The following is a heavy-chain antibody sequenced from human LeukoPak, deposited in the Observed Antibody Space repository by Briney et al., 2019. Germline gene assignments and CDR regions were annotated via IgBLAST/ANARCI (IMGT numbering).Heavy chain of an antibody. Sequence: GGSLRLSCEASGFTFSTYPMHWVRQAPDKGLEWVAMISHHGSNEYYADSVKGRFTISRNNSKNTLYLQMNNPRVEDTAIYYCARVHDTSGYYHYFDSWGQGTLVTVSS. CDR2: ISHHGSNE. J-gene: IGHJ4*02. D-gene: IGHD3-9*01. V-gene: IGHV3-30*14. CDR3: ARVHDTSGYYHYFDS. CDR1: GFTFSTYP.